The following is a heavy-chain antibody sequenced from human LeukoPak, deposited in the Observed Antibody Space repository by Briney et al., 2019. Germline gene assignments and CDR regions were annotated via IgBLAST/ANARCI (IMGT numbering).Heavy chain of an antibody. CDR3: AKEFSSDFWSGPIDQ. V-gene: IGHV3-23*01. CDR1: GFTFSSYA. D-gene: IGHD3-3*01. J-gene: IGHJ4*02. CDR2: VTGSGVTT. Sequence: GGSLRLSCAASGFTFSSYAMHWVRQAPGKGLEWVSTVTGSGVTTYYEDSVKGRFTVSRDNSKNTLYLQMNSLRAEDTAIYFCAKEFSSDFWSGPIDQWGQGTLVTVSS.